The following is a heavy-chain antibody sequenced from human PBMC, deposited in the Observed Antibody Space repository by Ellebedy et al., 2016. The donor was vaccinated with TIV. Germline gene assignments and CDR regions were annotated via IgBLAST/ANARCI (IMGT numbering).Heavy chain of an antibody. CDR3: VVMYNSNSYRDY. V-gene: IGHV4-4*07. CDR2: IYSDGST. Sequence: SETLSLXCTVSGGSINSDYWSWIRQPAGKGLEWIGRIYSDGSTNYNPSLKRRVTMSVDTSKNHFSLNLRFVTATDTAVYYCVVMYNSNSYRDYWGQGTLVTVSS. CDR1: GGSINSDY. J-gene: IGHJ4*02. D-gene: IGHD5-18*01.